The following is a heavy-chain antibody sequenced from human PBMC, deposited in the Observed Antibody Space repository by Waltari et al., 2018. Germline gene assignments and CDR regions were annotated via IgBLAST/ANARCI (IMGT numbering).Heavy chain of an antibody. J-gene: IGHJ5*02. CDR1: GDSMSSTFF. CDR2: VHRSGRT. Sequence: QLHLHESGSGLVKPSGTLSLSCAVSGDSMSSTFFWSSVRQSPQKGLEWIGQVHRSGRTNYNPSFARRVTMSVDTSNSQLSVKVTSATAADRAVYYCARDRGRGLYLDTWGPGTLVNVS. D-gene: IGHD2-15*01. CDR3: ARDRGRGLYLDT. V-gene: IGHV4-4*02.